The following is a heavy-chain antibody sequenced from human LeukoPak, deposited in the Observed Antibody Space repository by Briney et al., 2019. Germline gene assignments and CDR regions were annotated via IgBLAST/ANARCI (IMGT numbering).Heavy chain of an antibody. V-gene: IGHV1-18*01. CDR1: GYTFTSYG. CDR2: ISAYNGNT. D-gene: IGHD5-18*01. Sequence: ASVKVSCKASGYTFTSYGISWVRQAPGQGLEWMGWISAYNGNTNYAQKFQGRVTMTTDTSTSTAYMELRSLRSDDTAVYYCARDSGGYSYGEFDYWGQGTLVTVSS. CDR3: ARDSGGYSYGEFDY. J-gene: IGHJ4*02.